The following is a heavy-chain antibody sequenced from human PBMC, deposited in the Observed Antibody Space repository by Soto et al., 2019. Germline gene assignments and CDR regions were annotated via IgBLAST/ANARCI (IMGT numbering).Heavy chain of an antibody. CDR2: ISGSGGST. CDR1: GFTFSSYA. CDR3: AKMGVVVITTRSRGVFDY. J-gene: IGHJ4*02. Sequence: GGSLRLSCAASGFTFSSYAMSWVRQAPGKGLEWVSAISGSGGSTYYADSVKGRFTISRDNSKNTLYLQMNSLRAEDTAVYYCAKMGVVVITTRSRGVFDYWGQGTLVTVSS. V-gene: IGHV3-23*01. D-gene: IGHD3-22*01.